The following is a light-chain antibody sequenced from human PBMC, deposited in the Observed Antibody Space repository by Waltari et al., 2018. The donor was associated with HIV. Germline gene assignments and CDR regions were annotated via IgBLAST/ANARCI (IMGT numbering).Light chain of an antibody. J-gene: IGLJ2*01. CDR2: NVN. CDR1: SGAVGGYNF. Sequence: QSALTQPASVSGSPGQSITISCTGTSGAVGGYNFVSCYQKHPGKAPKLIIYNVNSRPSGVSIRFSGSRSANTASLTISGLQAEDEADYFCSSYTSSGPRYVLFGGGTRLTVL. CDR3: SSYTSSGPRYVL. V-gene: IGLV2-14*03.